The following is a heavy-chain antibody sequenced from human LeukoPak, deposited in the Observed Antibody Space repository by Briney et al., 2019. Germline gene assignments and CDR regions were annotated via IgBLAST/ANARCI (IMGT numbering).Heavy chain of an antibody. J-gene: IGHJ5*02. CDR1: GFAFNTYA. CDR2: ISYDGSNK. D-gene: IGHD4-17*01. V-gene: IGHV3-30-3*01. CDR3: ARDSHYGDYGRWFDP. Sequence: PGGSLRLSCVASGFAFNTYAMHWVRQAPGKGLEWVAVISYDGSNKYYADSVKGRFTISRDDSKNTLYLQMNSLRAEDTAVYYCARDSHYGDYGRWFDPWGQGTLVTVSS.